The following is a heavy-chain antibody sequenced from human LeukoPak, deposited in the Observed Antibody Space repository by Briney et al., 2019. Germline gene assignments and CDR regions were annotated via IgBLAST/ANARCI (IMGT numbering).Heavy chain of an antibody. Sequence: GASVKVSCKASGYTFTGYYMHWVRQAPGQGLEWMGWINPNSGGTNYAQKFQGRVTMTRDTSISTAYMELRSLRSDDTAVYYCARVVGAKGAFDIWGQGTMVTVSS. CDR3: ARVVGAKGAFDI. D-gene: IGHD1-26*01. CDR2: INPNSGGT. J-gene: IGHJ3*02. CDR1: GYTFTGYY. V-gene: IGHV1-2*02.